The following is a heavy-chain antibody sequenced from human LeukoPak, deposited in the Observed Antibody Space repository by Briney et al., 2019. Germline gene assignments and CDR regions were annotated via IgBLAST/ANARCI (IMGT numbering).Heavy chain of an antibody. CDR2: IRYDGSNK. CDR3: ANSGWYIDY. V-gene: IGHV3-30*02. J-gene: IGHJ4*02. Sequence: GGSLRLSCAASGFTFSSYGMHWVRQAPGKGLGWVAFIRYDGSNKYYADSVKGRFTISRDNSKNTLYLQMNSLRAEDTAVYYCANSGWYIDYWAREPWSPSPQ. D-gene: IGHD6-19*01. CDR1: GFTFSSYG.